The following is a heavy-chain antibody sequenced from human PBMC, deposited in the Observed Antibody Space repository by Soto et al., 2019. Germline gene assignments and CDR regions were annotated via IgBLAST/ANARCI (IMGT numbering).Heavy chain of an antibody. CDR2: LSAYNGNT. D-gene: IGHD3-3*01. V-gene: IGHV1-18*01. J-gene: IGHJ4*02. CDR3: ARMQYIYDFWSPYR. CDR1: GYTFTSYG. Sequence: QVQLVQSGAEVKKPGASVKVSCKASGYTFTSYGISWVRQAPGQGLEWMGWLSAYNGNTNYAQKLQGRVTMTTDTSTITAYVELRSLRSADTDVYACARMQYIYDFWSPYRWGQGTLVTVSS.